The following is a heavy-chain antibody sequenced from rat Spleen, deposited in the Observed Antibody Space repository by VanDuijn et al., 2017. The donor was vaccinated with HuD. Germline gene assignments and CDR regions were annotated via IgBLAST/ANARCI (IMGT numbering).Heavy chain of an antibody. CDR2: ISSGGIT. J-gene: IGHJ2*01. Sequence: QVQLKESGPGLVQPSQTLSLTCTVSGFSLTNNGVSWVRQPPGQGLEWIAAISSGGITYYNSAVQSRLSISRDTSKSQLFLKVTSLQPEDTGTYYCARHAYGGYEAFDYWGQGVMVTVSS. D-gene: IGHD1-11*01. CDR3: ARHAYGGYEAFDY. V-gene: IGHV2S12*01. CDR1: GFSLTNNG.